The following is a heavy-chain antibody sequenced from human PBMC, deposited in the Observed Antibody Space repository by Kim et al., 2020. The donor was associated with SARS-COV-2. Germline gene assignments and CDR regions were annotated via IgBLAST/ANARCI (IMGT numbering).Heavy chain of an antibody. D-gene: IGHD3-22*01. J-gene: IGHJ4*02. V-gene: IGHV4-34*01. CDR3: ARGHVDRDSSGYSAFDY. Sequence: LKSRVTISVDTSKNQFSLKLSSVTAADTAVYYCARGHVDRDSSGYSAFDYWGQGTLVTVSS.